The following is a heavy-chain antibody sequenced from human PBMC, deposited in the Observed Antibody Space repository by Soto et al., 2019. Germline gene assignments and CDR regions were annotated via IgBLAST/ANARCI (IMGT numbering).Heavy chain of an antibody. V-gene: IGHV3-21*01. Sequence: EVQLVESGGGLVKPGGSLRLSCAASGFTFSSYSMNWVRQAPGKGLEWVSSISSSSSYIYYADSVKGRFTISRDNAKNSLYLQKNSLRAEDTAVYYCARMYSSRGVYYYYGMDVWGQGTTVTVSS. D-gene: IGHD6-13*01. CDR1: GFTFSSYS. CDR2: ISSSSSYI. CDR3: ARMYSSRGVYYYYGMDV. J-gene: IGHJ6*02.